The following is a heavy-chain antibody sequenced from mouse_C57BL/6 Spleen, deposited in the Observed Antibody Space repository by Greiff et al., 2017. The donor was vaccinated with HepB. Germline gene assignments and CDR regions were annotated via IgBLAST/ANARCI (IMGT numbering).Heavy chain of an antibody. CDR1: GFTFSDYG. CDR2: ISSGSSTI. CDR3: ARRTGTWSYFDY. D-gene: IGHD4-1*01. V-gene: IGHV5-17*01. J-gene: IGHJ2*01. Sequence: EVKLVESGGGLVKPGGSLKLSCAASGFTFSDYGMHWVRQAPEKGLEWVAYISSGSSTIYYADTVKGRFTISRDNAKNTLFLQMTSLRSEDTAMYYCARRTGTWSYFDYWGQGTTLTVSS.